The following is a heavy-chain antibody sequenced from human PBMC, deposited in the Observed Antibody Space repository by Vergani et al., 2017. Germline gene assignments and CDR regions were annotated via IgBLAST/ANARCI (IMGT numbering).Heavy chain of an antibody. CDR3: ARLYGRDSSGSKYFDY. Sequence: EVQLVQSGAEVKTPGESLKISCQLSGYSFTNYWIGGVRQMPGKGLEWMGIIHPADSDTRYSPSFQGQVTISVDKSISTAYLQRSSLRASDSAMYYFARLYGRDSSGSKYFDYWGQGTLVTVSA. J-gene: IGHJ4*02. CDR1: GYSFTNYW. CDR2: IHPADSDT. V-gene: IGHV5-51*01. D-gene: IGHD3-22*01.